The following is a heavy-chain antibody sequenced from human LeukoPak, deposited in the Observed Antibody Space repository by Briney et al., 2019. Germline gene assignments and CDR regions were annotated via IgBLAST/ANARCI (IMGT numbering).Heavy chain of an antibody. J-gene: IGHJ4*02. Sequence: ASVKVSCKASGYTFTGYYMHWLRQAPGQGLEWMGWINPNSGGTNYAQKFQGRVTMTRDTSISTAYMELSRLRSDDTAVYYCAREDIVVVVAAIRLGFDYWGQGTLVTVSS. CDR3: AREDIVVVVAAIRLGFDY. CDR1: GYTFTGYY. CDR2: INPNSGGT. V-gene: IGHV1-2*02. D-gene: IGHD2-15*01.